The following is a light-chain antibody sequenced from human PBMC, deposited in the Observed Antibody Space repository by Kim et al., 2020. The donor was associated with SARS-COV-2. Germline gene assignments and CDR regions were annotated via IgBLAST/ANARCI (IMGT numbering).Light chain of an antibody. V-gene: IGKV3-15*01. J-gene: IGKJ2*01. CDR1: QSVRNN. CDR2: GTS. CDR3: QQYNNWPPFT. Sequence: EIVMTQSLATLSVSPGERATLSCRASQSVRNNLAWYQQTPGQAPRLLIYGTSTRATGIPARFSGSGSGTEFTLIISSLQSEDFAVYYCQQYNNWPPFTFGQGTKLEI.